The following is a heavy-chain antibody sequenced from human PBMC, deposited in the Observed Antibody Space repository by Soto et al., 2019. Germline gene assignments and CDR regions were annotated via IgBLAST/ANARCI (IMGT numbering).Heavy chain of an antibody. D-gene: IGHD3-3*01. Sequence: EVQLVESGGGLVKPGESLRLSCAGSGFSFRNYYMNWVRQAPGKGLEWVAAISRDGAQIYYTDSVRGRFTISRDNAPCSLSLQMNSLRFEDTAVYSCASGNYDYWSGYQSWYLQLWGRGTLVTVSS. CDR1: GFSFRNYY. CDR3: ASGNYDYWSGYQSWYLQL. J-gene: IGHJ2*01. CDR2: ISRDGAQI. V-gene: IGHV3-21*02.